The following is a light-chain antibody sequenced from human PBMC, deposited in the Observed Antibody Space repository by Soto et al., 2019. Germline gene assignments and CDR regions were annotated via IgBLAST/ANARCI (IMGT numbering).Light chain of an antibody. Sequence: ETVLTQSPATPSLSPGERATLSCRASQSLGSHLAWYQQKPGQAPRLLIYDASTRATGIPARFSGSGSGTDFTLTISRLEPEDSAAYYCQQRSNWPTFGGGTKVDIK. J-gene: IGKJ4*01. CDR1: QSLGSH. CDR3: QQRSNWPT. CDR2: DAS. V-gene: IGKV3-11*01.